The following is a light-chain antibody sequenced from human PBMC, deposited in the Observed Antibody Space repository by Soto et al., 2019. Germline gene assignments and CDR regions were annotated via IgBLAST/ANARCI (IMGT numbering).Light chain of an antibody. CDR2: SND. CDR1: SSNIGSNS. V-gene: IGLV1-44*01. Sequence: QSVLTQPPSASGTPGQRVTISCSGSSSNIGSNSVHWYQQLPGTAPKLLIYSNDLRPSGVPDRFSGSKSGTSASLAISGLQSEDEADYYCATWDDSLKGVFGGGTKLTVL. CDR3: ATWDDSLKGV. J-gene: IGLJ3*02.